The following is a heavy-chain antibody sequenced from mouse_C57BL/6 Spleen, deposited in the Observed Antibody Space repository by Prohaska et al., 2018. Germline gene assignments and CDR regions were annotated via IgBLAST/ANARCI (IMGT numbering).Heavy chain of an antibody. Sequence: LATIWWDDDKRYHPSIKSRLAVSKDTSNNQAFLNIITVETADTAIYYCAQSAQATWAMDYWGQGTSVTVSS. J-gene: IGHJ4*01. D-gene: IGHD3-2*02. CDR3: AQSAQATWAMDY. V-gene: IGHV8-4*01. CDR2: IWWDDDK.